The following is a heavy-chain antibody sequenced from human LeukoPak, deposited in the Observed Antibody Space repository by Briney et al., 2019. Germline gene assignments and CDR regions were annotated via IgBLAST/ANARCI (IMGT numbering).Heavy chain of an antibody. CDR2: INPNSGGT. CDR1: GYTFTGYY. V-gene: IGHV1-2*02. CDR3: ARDRVTTNTPYFDY. D-gene: IGHD4-17*01. Sequence: ASVKVSCKASGYTFTGYYMHWVRQAPGQGPEWMGWINPNSGGTNYAQKLQGRVTMSRDTSISTAYMEVSRLRSDDTAVYYCARDRVTTNTPYFDYWGQGTLVTVSS. J-gene: IGHJ4*02.